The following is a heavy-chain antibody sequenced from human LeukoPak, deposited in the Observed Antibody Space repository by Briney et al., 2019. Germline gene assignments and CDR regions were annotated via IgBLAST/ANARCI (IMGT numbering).Heavy chain of an antibody. Sequence: SETLSLTCTVSGGSISSGDCYWSWIRQPPGKGLEWIRYIYYSGSTYYNPSLKSRITISVDTSKNQFSLKLSSVTAADTAVYYCARVRYSSSWIDYWGQGTLVTVSS. J-gene: IGHJ4*02. V-gene: IGHV4-30-4*01. CDR1: GGSISSGDCY. CDR3: ARVRYSSSWIDY. CDR2: IYYSGST. D-gene: IGHD6-13*01.